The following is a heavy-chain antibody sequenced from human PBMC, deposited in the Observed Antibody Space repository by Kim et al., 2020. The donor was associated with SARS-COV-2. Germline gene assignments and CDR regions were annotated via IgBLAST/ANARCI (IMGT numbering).Heavy chain of an antibody. J-gene: IGHJ5*02. V-gene: IGHV7-4-1*02. CDR3: ARDRNWFDP. Sequence: GNPTEAQRLQGRFVFPLDTSVSTAYLQISSLKAEDTAVYYCARDRNWFDPWGQGTLVTVSS. CDR2: GNP.